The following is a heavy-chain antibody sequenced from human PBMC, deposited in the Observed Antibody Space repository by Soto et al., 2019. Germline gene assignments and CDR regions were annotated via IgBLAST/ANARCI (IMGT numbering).Heavy chain of an antibody. CDR1: GGTFSSYA. D-gene: IGHD3-16*01. J-gene: IGHJ6*01. V-gene: IGHV1-69*01. Sequence: QVQLVQSGAEVKKPGSSVKVSCKASGGTFSSYAISWVRQAPGQGLEWMGGIIPIFGTANYAQKFQGRVTIYAGQSTSTAYKGLRSLRSGEKGVYYCAGGLKNRRYYFYYGMDGLGQGTTGNVSS. CDR3: AGGLKNRRYYFYYGMDG. CDR2: IIPIFGTA.